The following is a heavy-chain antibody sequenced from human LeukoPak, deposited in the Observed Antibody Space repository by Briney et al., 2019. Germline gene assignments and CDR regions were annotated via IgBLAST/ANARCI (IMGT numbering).Heavy chain of an antibody. J-gene: IGHJ4*02. Sequence: GRSLRLSCAASGFTFDDYAMHWVRQAPGKGLEWVSGISWNSGSIGYADSVKGRFTISRDNSKNTLYLQMNSLRAEDTAVYYCAKDFPSRGSGWYGIDYWGQGTLVTVSS. V-gene: IGHV3-9*01. CDR1: GFTFDDYA. D-gene: IGHD6-19*01. CDR2: ISWNSGSI. CDR3: AKDFPSRGSGWYGIDY.